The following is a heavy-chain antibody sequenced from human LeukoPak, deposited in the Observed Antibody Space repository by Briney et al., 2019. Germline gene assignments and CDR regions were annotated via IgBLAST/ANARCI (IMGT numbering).Heavy chain of an antibody. J-gene: IGHJ4*02. Sequence: GGSLRLSCVVSGISLSNYAMTWVRQAPGKGLEWVSYISERGGSTTYADSVKGRFTISRDTSLNTLYLQMNNLRAEDTAVYFCAKRGVVTRGLLVIGYHQEAYHYDFWGQGVLVTVSS. CDR1: GISLSNYA. V-gene: IGHV3-23*01. CDR2: ISERGGST. D-gene: IGHD3-10*01. CDR3: AKRGVVTRGLLVIGYHQEAYHYDF.